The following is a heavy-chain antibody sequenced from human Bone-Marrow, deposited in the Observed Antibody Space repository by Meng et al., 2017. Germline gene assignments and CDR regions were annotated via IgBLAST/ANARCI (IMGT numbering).Heavy chain of an antibody. CDR1: GGSFSGYY. D-gene: IGHD3-22*01. J-gene: IGHJ4*02. V-gene: IGHV4-34*01. Sequence: QVQRQEVGAGLLKASEALSLPCAVYGGSFSGYYWSWIRQPPGKGLEWIGEINHSGSTNYNPSLKSRVTISVDTSKNQFSLKLSPVTAADTAVYYCARLAYDSSGYWFDYWGQGTLVTVSS. CDR2: INHSGST. CDR3: ARLAYDSSGYWFDY.